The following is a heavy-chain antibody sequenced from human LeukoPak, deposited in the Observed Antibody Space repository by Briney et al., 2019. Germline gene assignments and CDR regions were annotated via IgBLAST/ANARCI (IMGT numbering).Heavy chain of an antibody. CDR3: ARDSYDYVWGSYRYYAFDI. CDR2: ISWNSGSI. Sequence: GGSLRLSCAASGFTFDDYAMHWVRQAPGKGLEWVSGISWNSGSIGYADSVKGRFTISRDNAKNSLYLQMNSLRAEDTAVYYCARDSYDYVWGSYRYYAFDIWGQGTMATVSS. J-gene: IGHJ3*02. V-gene: IGHV3-9*01. D-gene: IGHD3-16*02. CDR1: GFTFDDYA.